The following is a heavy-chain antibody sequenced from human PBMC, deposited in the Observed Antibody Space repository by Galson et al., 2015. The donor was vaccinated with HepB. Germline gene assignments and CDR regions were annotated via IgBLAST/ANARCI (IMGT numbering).Heavy chain of an antibody. V-gene: IGHV4-39*01. J-gene: IGHJ4*02. D-gene: IGHD2/OR15-2a*01. CDR1: GGSMSSSSYY. CDR2: LYYSGST. Sequence: EPLSLTCTVSGGSMSSSSYYWGRIRKAPGKGLEWIGRLYYSGSTYHNPSLKSQVTISVDTSKNQFSLKMNPVTAPDTAVYYCARHGLGKTLAGREYHYWGQGTLVTVSS. CDR3: ARHGLGKTLAGREYHY.